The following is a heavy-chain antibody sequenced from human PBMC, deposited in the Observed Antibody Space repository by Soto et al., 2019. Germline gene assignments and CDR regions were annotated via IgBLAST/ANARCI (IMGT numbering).Heavy chain of an antibody. D-gene: IGHD2-21*02. J-gene: IGHJ5*02. Sequence: QVQLQESGPGLVKPSQTLSLTCTVSGGSISSGGYYWSWIRQHPGKGLEWIGYIYFSGGTYYNPSPKSRVTLSVDTSKNQFSLKLSSVTAADTAVYYCARRIWGVYCGGDCQTSWFDPWGQGTLVTVSS. V-gene: IGHV4-31*03. CDR3: ARRIWGVYCGGDCQTSWFDP. CDR2: IYFSGGT. CDR1: GGSISSGGYY.